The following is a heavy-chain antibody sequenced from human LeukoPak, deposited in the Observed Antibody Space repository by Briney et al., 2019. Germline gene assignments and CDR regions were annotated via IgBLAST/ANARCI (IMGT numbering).Heavy chain of an antibody. CDR3: AKDEGIAAAGTDY. CDR2: ISGSGGST. D-gene: IGHD6-13*01. V-gene: IGHV3-23*01. Sequence: GGSLRLSCAASGFTFSSYAMSWVRQAPGKGLEWVSAISGSGGSTYYADSGKGRFTISRDNSKNPLYLQMNSLRAEDTAVYYCAKDEGIAAAGTDYWGQGTLVTVSS. CDR1: GFTFSSYA. J-gene: IGHJ4*02.